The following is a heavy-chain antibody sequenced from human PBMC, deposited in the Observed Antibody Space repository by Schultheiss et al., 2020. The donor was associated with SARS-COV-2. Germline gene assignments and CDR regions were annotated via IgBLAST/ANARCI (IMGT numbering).Heavy chain of an antibody. CDR2: IYYSGST. CDR3: ARSRSADDYDYIWGSHRYRYYFDY. Sequence: SETLSLTCTVSGGSISSSSYYWGWIRQPPGKGLEWIGSIYYSGSTYYNPSLKSRVTISVDTSKNQFSLKLSSVTAADTAVYYCARSRSADDYDYIWGSHRYRYYFDYWGQGTLVTVSS. D-gene: IGHD3-16*02. CDR1: GGSISSSSYY. V-gene: IGHV4-39*01. J-gene: IGHJ4*02.